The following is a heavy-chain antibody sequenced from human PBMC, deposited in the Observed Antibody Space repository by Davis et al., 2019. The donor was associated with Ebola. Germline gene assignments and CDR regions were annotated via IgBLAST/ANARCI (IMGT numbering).Heavy chain of an antibody. V-gene: IGHV3-30-3*01. D-gene: IGHD2-2*01. CDR3: ARLHQPGRLPASDYYFDS. Sequence: GESLKISCAASAFTFSSYAMQWVRHAPGKGLEWLAIISFYGINKYYAASVKGRFTVSRDNSKNTLFLQMNSLKGDDTAVYYCARLHQPGRLPASDYYFDSWGQGTLVTVSS. CDR2: ISFYGINK. CDR1: AFTFSSYA. J-gene: IGHJ4*02.